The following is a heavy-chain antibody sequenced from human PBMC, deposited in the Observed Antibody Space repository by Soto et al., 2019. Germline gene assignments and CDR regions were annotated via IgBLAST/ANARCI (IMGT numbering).Heavy chain of an antibody. J-gene: IGHJ6*02. Sequence: QVQLVESGGGVVQPGRSLKLSCAASGFTFSSYGMHWVRQAPGKGLEWVAIISYDGSNKYYADSVKGRFTISRDNSKNTLYLQINDLRAQNTAVYYCEKDLNSSSWSSYDVGMDVWGQGTTVTVSS. CDR3: EKDLNSSSWSSYDVGMDV. CDR1: GFTFSSYG. CDR2: ISYDGSNK. V-gene: IGHV3-30*18. D-gene: IGHD6-13*01.